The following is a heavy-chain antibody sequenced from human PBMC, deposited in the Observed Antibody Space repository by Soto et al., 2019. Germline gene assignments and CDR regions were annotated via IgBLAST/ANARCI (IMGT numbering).Heavy chain of an antibody. Sequence: GASVKVSCKASGYTLTSYGISWVRQAPGQGLEWMGWISAYNGNTNYAQKLQGRVTMTTDTSTSTAYMELRSLRSDDTAVYYCARVVPQHDGASGSYSVDWFDPCGQINLVTVSS. CDR3: ARVVPQHDGASGSYSVDWFDP. V-gene: IGHV1-18*01. D-gene: IGHD3-22*01. CDR2: ISAYNGNT. CDR1: GYTLTSYG. J-gene: IGHJ5*02.